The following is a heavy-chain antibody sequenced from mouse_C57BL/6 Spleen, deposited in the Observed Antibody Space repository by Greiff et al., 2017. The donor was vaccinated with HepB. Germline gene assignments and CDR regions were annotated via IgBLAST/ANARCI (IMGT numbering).Heavy chain of an antibody. CDR2: IWRGGST. J-gene: IGHJ4*01. D-gene: IGHD2-3*01. V-gene: IGHV2-5*01. Sequence: QVQLQESGPGLVQPSPSLSITCTVSGFSLTSYGVHWVRQSPGKGLEWLGVIWRGGSTDYNAAFMSRLSITKDNSKSQVFFKMNSLQADDTAIYYCAKKGYDGYPYAMDYWGQGTSVTVSS. CDR1: GFSLTSYG. CDR3: AKKGYDGYPYAMDY.